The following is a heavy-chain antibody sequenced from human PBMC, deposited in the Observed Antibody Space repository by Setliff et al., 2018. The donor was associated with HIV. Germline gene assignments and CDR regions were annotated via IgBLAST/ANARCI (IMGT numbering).Heavy chain of an antibody. CDR2: IDHSGST. J-gene: IGHJ4*02. Sequence: PLETLSLTCAVYGGSFNDYYWTWIRQPPGKGLEWIGEIDHSGSTKYHASLKSRVTISIDTSKNQISLKLSSVTAADTAVYYCARGLNYYGSGSYLPLGYWGQGTLVTVSS. CDR1: GGSFNDYY. V-gene: IGHV4-34*01. D-gene: IGHD3-10*01. CDR3: ARGLNYYGSGSYLPLGY.